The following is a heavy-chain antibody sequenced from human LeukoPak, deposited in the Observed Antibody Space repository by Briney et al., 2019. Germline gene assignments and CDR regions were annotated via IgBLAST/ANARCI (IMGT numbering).Heavy chain of an antibody. V-gene: IGHV4-59*12. J-gene: IGHJ6*03. D-gene: IGHD1-26*01. Sequence: PSETLSLTCTVSGASISNYYWSWIRQSPGKGLEWIGYMLYSGSTNQNPSLRSRVTISVDTSKNQVSLRLSSMTAADTAVYYCARSGWELQDYYYYYMDVWGKGTTVTVSS. CDR1: GASISNYY. CDR2: MLYSGST. CDR3: ARSGWELQDYYYYYMDV.